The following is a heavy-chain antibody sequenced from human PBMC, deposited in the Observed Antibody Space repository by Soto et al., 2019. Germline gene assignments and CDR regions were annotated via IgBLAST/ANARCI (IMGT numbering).Heavy chain of an antibody. V-gene: IGHV3-23*01. J-gene: IGHJ4*02. CDR3: ATSFRYFDN. Sequence: EVQLLESGGGLVQPGGSLRLSCAASGSISTTTPLSWVRQAPGKGLEWVSTISGRGTNTYYADSVKGRFIISRDNLKNTVNLQMNGLGVEDTAIYSCATSFRYFDNWGQGTRVTVSS. CDR1: GSISTTTP. CDR2: ISGRGTNT.